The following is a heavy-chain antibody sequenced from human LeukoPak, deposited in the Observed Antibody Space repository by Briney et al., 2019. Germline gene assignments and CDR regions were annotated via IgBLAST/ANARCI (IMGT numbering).Heavy chain of an antibody. CDR3: ARGIPYDSSSSPGYFDY. Sequence: AASVKVSCKASGGTFSSYAISWVRQAPGQGLEWMGGIIPIFGTANYAQKFQGRVTITTDESTSTAYMELSSLRSEDTAVYYCARGIPYDSSSSPGYFDYWGQGTLVTVSS. V-gene: IGHV1-69*05. J-gene: IGHJ4*02. D-gene: IGHD6-13*01. CDR1: GGTFSSYA. CDR2: IIPIFGTA.